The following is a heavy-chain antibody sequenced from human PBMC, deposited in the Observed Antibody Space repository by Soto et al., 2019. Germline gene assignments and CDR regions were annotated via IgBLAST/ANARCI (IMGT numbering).Heavy chain of an antibody. CDR1: GGSFSGYY. CDR2: INHSGST. J-gene: IGHJ5*02. V-gene: IGHV4-34*01. CDR3: ARRSILGFGELPLWFDT. Sequence: QVQLQQWGAGLLKTSETLSLTCAVYGGSFSGYYWSWIRQPPGKGLEWIGEINHSGSTHDNPSLKSRDTRSLDTSKNPVSLKLSSVTASVTAVFYCARRSILGFGELPLWFDTGGQGTLGAVSS. D-gene: IGHD3-10*01.